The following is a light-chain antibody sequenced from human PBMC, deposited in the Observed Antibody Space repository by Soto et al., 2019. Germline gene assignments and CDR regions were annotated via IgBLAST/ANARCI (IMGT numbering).Light chain of an antibody. Sequence: QSVLTQPPSVSGTPGQRVTISCSGSRSNIGDNTVNWYQQLPGTAPKLLVYYSNQRPSGVPDRFSCPKSGTSASLAISGLQSDDEADYYCAAWDDSLNGPVFGGGTKLTVL. CDR3: AAWDDSLNGPV. CDR2: YSN. CDR1: RSNIGDNT. V-gene: IGLV1-44*01. J-gene: IGLJ2*01.